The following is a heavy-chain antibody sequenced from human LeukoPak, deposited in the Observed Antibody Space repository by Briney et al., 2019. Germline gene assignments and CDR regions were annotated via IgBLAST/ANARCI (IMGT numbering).Heavy chain of an antibody. V-gene: IGHV1-46*01. CDR2: ISPSGGST. CDR1: GYTFTTYY. J-gene: IGHJ3*02. CDR3: ARGGDRWLQLTHDAFDI. D-gene: IGHD5-24*01. Sequence: ASVKVSCKASGYTFTTYYMHWVRQAPGQGLEWMGIISPSGGSTSYAQKFQGRVTMTRDTSTSTVYMELSSLRSEDTAVYYCARGGDRWLQLTHDAFDIWGQGTMVTVSS.